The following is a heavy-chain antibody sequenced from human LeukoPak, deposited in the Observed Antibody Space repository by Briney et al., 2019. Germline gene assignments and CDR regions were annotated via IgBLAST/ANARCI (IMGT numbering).Heavy chain of an antibody. D-gene: IGHD6-19*01. CDR1: GFTFSSYS. V-gene: IGHV3-21*01. J-gene: IGHJ4*02. CDR3: ARDPRGSGWFDY. CDR2: ISSSSSYI. Sequence: PGGSLRLSCAASGFTFSSYSMSWVRPAPGKGLEWVSSISSSSSYIYYADSVKGRFTISRDNAKNSLYLQMNSLRAEDTAVYYCARDPRGSGWFDYWGQGTLVTVSS.